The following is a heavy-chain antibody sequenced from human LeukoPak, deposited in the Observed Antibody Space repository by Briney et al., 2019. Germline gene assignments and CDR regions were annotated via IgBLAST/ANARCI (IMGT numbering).Heavy chain of an antibody. J-gene: IGHJ5*02. CDR1: GDSVSSNSAA. CDR3: ARDPARYCGGVCYWFDP. CDR2: TYYRSKWYN. V-gene: IGHV6-1*01. Sequence: SQTLSLTCAISGDSVSSNSAAWNWIRQSPSRGLEWLGRTYYRSKWYNDYAVSVKSRITINPDTSKNQFSLQLNSVTPEDTAVYYCARDPARYCGGVCYWFDPWGQGTLVTVSS. D-gene: IGHD2-21*02.